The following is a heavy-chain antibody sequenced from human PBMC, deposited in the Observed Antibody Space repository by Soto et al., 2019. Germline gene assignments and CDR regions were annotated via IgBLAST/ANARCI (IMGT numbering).Heavy chain of an antibody. CDR2: INHSGST. Sequence: QVQLQQWGAGLLKPSETLSLTCAVYGGSFSGYYWSWIRQPPGKGLEWIGEINHSGSTNYNPSLKSRVTISVDTSKNQFSLKLSSVTAADTAVYYCARIPRTMVRGIAHRNWFDPWGQGTLVTVSS. V-gene: IGHV4-34*01. J-gene: IGHJ5*02. CDR3: ARIPRTMVRGIAHRNWFDP. D-gene: IGHD3-10*01. CDR1: GGSFSGYY.